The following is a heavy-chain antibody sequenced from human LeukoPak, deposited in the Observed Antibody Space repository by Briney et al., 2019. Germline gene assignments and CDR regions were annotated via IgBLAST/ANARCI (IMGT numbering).Heavy chain of an antibody. D-gene: IGHD6-19*01. CDR2: IYYSGST. J-gene: IGHJ5*02. CDR3: ARAGYSSGWYVTDWFDP. CDR1: GGSISSGGYS. Sequence: PSETLSLTCAVSGGSISSGGYSWSWIRQPPGKGLEWIGYIYYSGSTNYNPSLKSRVTISVDTSKNQFSLKLSSVTAADTAVYYCARAGYSSGWYVTDWFDPWGQGTLVTVSS. V-gene: IGHV4-61*08.